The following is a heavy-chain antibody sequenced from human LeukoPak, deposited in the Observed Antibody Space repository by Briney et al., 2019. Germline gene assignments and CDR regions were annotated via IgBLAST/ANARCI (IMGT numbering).Heavy chain of an antibody. V-gene: IGHV3-30*03. CDR1: GFTFSSYG. D-gene: IGHD3-10*01. J-gene: IGHJ5*02. CDR3: ARDKRSGSYYNVDWFDP. CDR2: ISYDGSNK. Sequence: GGSLRLSCAASGFTFSSYGMHWVRQAPGKGLEWVAVISYDGSNKYYADSVKGRFTISRDNSKNTLYLQMNSLRAEDTAVYYCARDKRSGSYYNVDWFDPWGQGTLVTVSS.